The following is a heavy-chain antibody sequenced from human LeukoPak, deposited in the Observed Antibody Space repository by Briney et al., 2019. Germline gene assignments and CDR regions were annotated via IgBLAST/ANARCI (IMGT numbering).Heavy chain of an antibody. J-gene: IGHJ5*01. CDR1: GYIFDRYD. Sequence: GASVKVSCNASGYIFDRYDINWVRQATRKGLEWMGWMNPKTGNTGYVQRFQGRVNMTSDTPMTTAYVELNSLNFEDTAVYYCVRARYSSAWFDSWGHGTLVIVSS. CDR3: VRARYSSAWFDS. D-gene: IGHD6-25*01. V-gene: IGHV1-8*01. CDR2: MNPKTGNT.